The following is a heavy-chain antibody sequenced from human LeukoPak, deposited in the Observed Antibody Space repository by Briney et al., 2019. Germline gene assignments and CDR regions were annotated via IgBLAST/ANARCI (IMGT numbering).Heavy chain of an antibody. V-gene: IGHV4-34*01. CDR2: INHSGST. CDR3: ARAFPRSGWYSSYSYYYGMDV. Sequence: PSETLSLTCAVYGGSFSGYYWSWIRQPPGKGLEWIGEINHSGSTNYNPSLKSRVTISVDTSKNQFSLKLSSVTAADTAVYYCARAFPRSGWYSSYSYYYGMDVWGQGTTVTVSS. D-gene: IGHD6-19*01. CDR1: GGSFSGYY. J-gene: IGHJ6*02.